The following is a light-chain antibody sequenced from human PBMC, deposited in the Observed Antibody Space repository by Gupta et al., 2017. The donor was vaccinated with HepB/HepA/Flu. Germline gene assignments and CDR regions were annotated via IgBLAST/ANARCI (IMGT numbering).Light chain of an antibody. J-gene: IGKJ2*04. CDR1: QSISSW. V-gene: IGKV1-5*03. Sequence: DIQLTQSPSTLSASVGDRVTITCRASQSISSWLAWYQQKPGKATKLLIYKASSLESGVPSRFSGSGSGTEFTLTISSLQPDDFATDYCQQYNSYSRRCSFGQGTKLEIK. CDR2: KAS. CDR3: QQYNSYSRRCS.